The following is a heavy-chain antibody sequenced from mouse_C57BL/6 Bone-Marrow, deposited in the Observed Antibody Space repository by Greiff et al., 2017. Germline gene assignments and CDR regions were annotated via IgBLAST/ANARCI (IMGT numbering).Heavy chain of an antibody. CDR1: GFTFSDYY. CDR3: ARLVVTTRDYYAMDY. J-gene: IGHJ4*01. CDR2: ISNGGGST. D-gene: IGHD2-2*01. V-gene: IGHV5-12*01. Sequence: EVKVVESGGGLVQPGGSLKLSCAASGFTFSDYYMYWVRQTPEKRLEWVAYISNGGGSTYYPDTVKGRFTISRDNAKNTLYLQMSRLKSEDTAMYYCARLVVTTRDYYAMDYWGQGTSVTVSS.